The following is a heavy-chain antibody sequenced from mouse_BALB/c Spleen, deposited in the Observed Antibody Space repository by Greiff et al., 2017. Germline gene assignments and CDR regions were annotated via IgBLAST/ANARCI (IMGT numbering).Heavy chain of an antibody. CDR3: AVYDGYYWYFDV. D-gene: IGHD2-3*01. Sequence: QVQLQQSGAELARPGASVKLSCKASGYTFTSYWMQWVKQRPGQGLEWIGAIYPGDGDTRYTQKFKGKATLTADKSSSTAYMQLSSLASEDSAVYYCAVYDGYYWYFDVWGAGTTVTVSS. CDR2: IYPGDGDT. CDR1: GYTFTSYW. V-gene: IGHV1-87*01. J-gene: IGHJ1*01.